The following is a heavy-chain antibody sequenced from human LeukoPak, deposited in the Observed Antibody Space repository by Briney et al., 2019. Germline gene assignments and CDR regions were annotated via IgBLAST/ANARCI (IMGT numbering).Heavy chain of an antibody. J-gene: IGHJ4*02. CDR2: IKHDGSEK. CDR3: ARGLRWPDY. Sequence: GGSLRLSCAASGFTFSNYWMNWVRQAPGKGLEWVANIKHDGSEKYYVDSVKGRFTISRDNAKNSLFLQMNGLRAEDTAVYYCARGLRWPDYWGQGTLVTVSS. D-gene: IGHD5-24*01. V-gene: IGHV3-7*01. CDR1: GFTFSNYW.